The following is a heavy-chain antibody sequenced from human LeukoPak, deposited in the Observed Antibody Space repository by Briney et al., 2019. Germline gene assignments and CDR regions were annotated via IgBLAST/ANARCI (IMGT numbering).Heavy chain of an antibody. CDR1: EFTFSSYW. CDR2: ISSSSSTI. V-gene: IGHV3-48*01. CDR3: ARDPGIAVAHYPYYYYYGMDV. J-gene: IGHJ6*02. D-gene: IGHD6-19*01. Sequence: GGSLRLSCAASEFTFSSYWMSWVRQAPGKGLEWVSYISSSSSTIYYADSVKGRFTISRDNAKNSLYLQMNSLRAEDTAVYYCARDPGIAVAHYPYYYYYGMDVWGQGTTVTVSS.